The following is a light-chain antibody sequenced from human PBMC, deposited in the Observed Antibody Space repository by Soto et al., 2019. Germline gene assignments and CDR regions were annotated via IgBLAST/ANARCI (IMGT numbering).Light chain of an antibody. CDR2: RND. CDR3: AAWDDSLRGRV. J-gene: IGLJ1*01. CDR1: SSNVGVNF. Sequence: QSALTQPPSGSGTPGQRVTISCSGSSSNVGVNFVYWYQHLPGTAPKLLIYRNDQRPSGVPDRFSGSKSGTSSSLAISGLRYEDEADYYCAAWDDSLRGRVFGTGTKVTVL. V-gene: IGLV1-47*01.